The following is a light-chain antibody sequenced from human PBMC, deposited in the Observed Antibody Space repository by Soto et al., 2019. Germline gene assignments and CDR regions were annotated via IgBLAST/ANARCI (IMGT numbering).Light chain of an antibody. J-gene: IGLJ1*01. Sequence: QSVLTQPASVSGSPGQSITISCTGTSSDVGGYNYVSLYQQHPGKAPKLMIYEVSNRPSGVSNRFSGSKSGNTASLTISGLQAEDEADYYCSSYTSSSTPCVFGTGTKVTVL. V-gene: IGLV2-14*01. CDR1: SSDVGGYNY. CDR2: EVS. CDR3: SSYTSSSTPCV.